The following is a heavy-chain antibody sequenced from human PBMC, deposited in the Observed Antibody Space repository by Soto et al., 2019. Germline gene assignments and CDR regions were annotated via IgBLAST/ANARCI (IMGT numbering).Heavy chain of an antibody. CDR2: IWYDGSNK. Sequence: QVQLVESGGGVVQPGRSLRLFCAASGFTFSSYGMHWVRQAPGKGLEWVAVIWYDGSNKYYADSVKGRFTISRDNSKNTLYLQMNSLRAEDTAVYYCARDRGPHAFDIWGQGTMVTVSS. J-gene: IGHJ3*02. CDR1: GFTFSSYG. CDR3: ARDRGPHAFDI. V-gene: IGHV3-33*01. D-gene: IGHD1-26*01.